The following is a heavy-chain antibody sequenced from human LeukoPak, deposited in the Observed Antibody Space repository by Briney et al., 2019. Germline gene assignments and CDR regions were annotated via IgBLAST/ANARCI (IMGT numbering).Heavy chain of an antibody. CDR1: GSSFTGYY. CDR2: RNHRGSS. V-gene: IGHV4-34*01. D-gene: IGHD6-25*01. J-gene: IGHJ4*02. Sequence: SETLSLTCSVHGSSFTGYYWSWIRQPPGKGLEWIGERNHRGSSYFNPSFESRVTISLDMSRKQFSLNLTSVTAADTALYYCARGSGSYSGATDYWGQGTLVTVSS. CDR3: ARGSGSYSGATDY.